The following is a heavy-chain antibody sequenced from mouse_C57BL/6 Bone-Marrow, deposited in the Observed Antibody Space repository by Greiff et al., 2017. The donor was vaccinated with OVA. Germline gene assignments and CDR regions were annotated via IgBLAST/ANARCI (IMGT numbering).Heavy chain of an antibody. J-gene: IGHJ1*03. D-gene: IGHD2-10*02. Sequence: VQLQQSGAELVKPGASVKLSCKASGYTFTSYWMQWVKQRPGQGLEWIGEIDPSDSYTNYNQKFKGKATLTVDTSSSTAYMQLSSLTSEDSAVYYCARVCWYFDVWGTGTTVTVSA. CDR3: ARVCWYFDV. CDR2: IDPSDSYT. V-gene: IGHV1-50*01. CDR1: GYTFTSYW.